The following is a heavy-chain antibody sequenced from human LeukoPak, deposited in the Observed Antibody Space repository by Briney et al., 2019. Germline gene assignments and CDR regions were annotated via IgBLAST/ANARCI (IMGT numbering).Heavy chain of an antibody. Sequence: SETLSLTYTVSGGSISSYYWSWIRQPPGKGLEWIGYIYYSGSTNYNPSLKSRVTTSVDTSKNQFSLKLSSVTAADTAVYYCARGHPHDILTGYLYYFDYWGQGTLVTVSS. J-gene: IGHJ4*02. D-gene: IGHD3-9*01. V-gene: IGHV4-59*01. CDR1: GGSISSYY. CDR2: IYYSGST. CDR3: ARGHPHDILTGYLYYFDY.